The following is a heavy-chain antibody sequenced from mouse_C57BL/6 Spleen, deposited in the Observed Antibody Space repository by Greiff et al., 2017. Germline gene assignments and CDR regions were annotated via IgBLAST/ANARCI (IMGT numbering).Heavy chain of an antibody. D-gene: IGHD2-4*01. Sequence: VQLQQSVAELVRPGASVKLSCTASGFNIKSSYMHWVKQRPGQGLEWIGRIYPANGNTKYAPKFQGKATLTADTSSNTAYLQLSSLTSEDTAIYYCDGDDYDGGDYWGQGTTLTVSS. CDR1: GFNIKSSY. V-gene: IGHV14-3*01. J-gene: IGHJ2*01. CDR2: IYPANGNT. CDR3: DGDDYDGGDY.